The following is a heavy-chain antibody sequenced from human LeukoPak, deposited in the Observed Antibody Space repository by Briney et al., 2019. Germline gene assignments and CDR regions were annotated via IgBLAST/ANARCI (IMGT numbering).Heavy chain of an antibody. D-gene: IGHD3-3*01. J-gene: IGHJ3*01. CDR1: GGSISSGGYY. Sequence: PSQTLSLTCTVSGGSISSGGYYWSWIRQPAGKGLEWIGRIYTSGSINYNPSLKSRVTISVDTSKNQFSLRLSSVTAADSAVYYCARVSPIFSVAVSDAFDLWGQGTMVTVSS. CDR2: IYTSGSI. V-gene: IGHV4-61*02. CDR3: ARVSPIFSVAVSDAFDL.